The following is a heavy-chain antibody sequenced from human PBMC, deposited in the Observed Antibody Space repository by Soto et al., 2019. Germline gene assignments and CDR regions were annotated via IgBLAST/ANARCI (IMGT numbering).Heavy chain of an antibody. J-gene: IGHJ6*02. CDR1: GYTFTSYY. D-gene: IGHD3-10*01. CDR3: ARERAYYYGSGSFSERYYYYYGMDV. CDR2: INPSGGST. V-gene: IGHV1-46*01. Sequence: ASVKVSCKASGYTFTSYYMHWVRQAPGQGLEWMGIINPSGGSTSYAQKFQGRVTMTRETSTSTVYMELSSLRSEDTAVYYCARERAYYYGSGSFSERYYYYYGMDVWGQGTTVTVSS.